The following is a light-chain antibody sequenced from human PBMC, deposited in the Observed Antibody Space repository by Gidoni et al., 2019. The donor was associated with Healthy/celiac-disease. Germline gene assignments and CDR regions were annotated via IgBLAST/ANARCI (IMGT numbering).Light chain of an antibody. Sequence: ELVLTQFPATLSLSPGERATLSCRASQSVSSYLAWYQQTPGQAPSPLIYDASNRATGSPARFSGSGSGTDFTLTISSLEPEDFAGYYCQQRSNWPPYTFGQGTKLEIK. CDR2: DAS. V-gene: IGKV3-11*01. J-gene: IGKJ2*01. CDR1: QSVSSY. CDR3: QQRSNWPPYT.